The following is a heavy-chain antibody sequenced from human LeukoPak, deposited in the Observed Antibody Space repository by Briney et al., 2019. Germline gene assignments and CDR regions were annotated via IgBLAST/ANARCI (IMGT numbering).Heavy chain of an antibody. CDR2: IIPIFGTA. CDR1: GGTFSSYA. Sequence: SVKVSCKASGGTFSSYAISWVRQAPGQGLEWMGGIIPIFGTANYAQKFQGRVTITADESTSTAYMELSSLRSEDTAVYYCAITDSPNYYDSSGYYDSWGQGTLVTVSS. CDR3: AITDSPNYYDSSGYYDS. D-gene: IGHD3-22*01. V-gene: IGHV1-69*01. J-gene: IGHJ5*01.